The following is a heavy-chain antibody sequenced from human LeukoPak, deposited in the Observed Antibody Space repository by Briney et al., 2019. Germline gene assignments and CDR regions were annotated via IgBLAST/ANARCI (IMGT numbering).Heavy chain of an antibody. CDR3: ARGLWFQHYYYMDV. V-gene: IGHV4-59*01. CDR2: IYYSGST. CDR1: GGSISSYY. D-gene: IGHD2-21*01. J-gene: IGHJ6*03. Sequence: SETLSLTCTVSGGSISSYYWSWIRQPPGKGLEWIGYIYYSGSTNYNPSLKSRVTISVDTSKNQFSLKLTSVTAADTAVYHCARGLWFQHYYYMDVWGKGTTVTVSS.